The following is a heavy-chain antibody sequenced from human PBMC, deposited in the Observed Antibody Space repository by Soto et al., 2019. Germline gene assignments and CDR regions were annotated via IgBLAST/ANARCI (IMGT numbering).Heavy chain of an antibody. Sequence: PSETLSLTCTVSGGSISSYYWSWIRQPPGKGLEWIGYIYYSGSTNYNPSLKSRVTISVDTSKNQFSLKLSSVTAADTAVCYCARVGGSDTDYWGQGTLVTVSS. CDR1: GGSISSYY. J-gene: IGHJ4*02. V-gene: IGHV4-59*01. CDR3: ARVGGSDTDY. D-gene: IGHD1-26*01. CDR2: IYYSGST.